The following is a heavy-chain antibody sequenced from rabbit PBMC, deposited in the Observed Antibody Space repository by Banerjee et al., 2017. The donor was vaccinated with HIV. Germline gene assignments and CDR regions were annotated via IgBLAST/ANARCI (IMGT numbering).Heavy chain of an antibody. J-gene: IGHJ4*01. D-gene: IGHD4-1*01. Sequence: QQQLEESGGGLVKPGASLTLTCTASGFSFSSVYWICWVRQAPGKGLEWIACIYTGSGGSAYYASRAKGRFTISKTSSTTLTLQMTSLTAADTATYFCARDSWGVPDFNLWGPGTLVTVS. CDR3: ARDSWGVPDFNL. V-gene: IGHV1S45*01. CDR2: IYTGSGGSA. CDR1: GFSFSSVYW.